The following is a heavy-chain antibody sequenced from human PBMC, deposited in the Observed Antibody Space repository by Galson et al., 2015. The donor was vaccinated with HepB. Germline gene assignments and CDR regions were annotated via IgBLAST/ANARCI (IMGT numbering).Heavy chain of an antibody. CDR3: TTDQTVTIAHY. Sequence: SGAEVKKPGESLKISCKGSGYFFANYWISWVRQMPGKGLEWMGRIHPSDSKTNYSPSFQGHVTISTDKSISTAYLQFSSLKASDSAMYYCTTDQTVTIAHYWGQGTLVTVSS. J-gene: IGHJ4*02. V-gene: IGHV5-10-1*01. CDR2: IHPSDSKT. D-gene: IGHD4-17*01. CDR1: GYFFANYW.